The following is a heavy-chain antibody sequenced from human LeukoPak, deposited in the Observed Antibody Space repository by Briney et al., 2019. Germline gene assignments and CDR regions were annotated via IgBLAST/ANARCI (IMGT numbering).Heavy chain of an antibody. Sequence: GGSLRLSCAASGFTFSSYAMHWVRQAPGKGLEWVAFISYDGSNKYYADSVKGRFTISRDNSKNTLYLQMNSLRAEDTAMYYCAKDQGIGYWGQGTLVTVSS. D-gene: IGHD6-13*01. CDR2: ISYDGSNK. V-gene: IGHV3-30*04. CDR1: GFTFSSYA. CDR3: AKDQGIGY. J-gene: IGHJ4*02.